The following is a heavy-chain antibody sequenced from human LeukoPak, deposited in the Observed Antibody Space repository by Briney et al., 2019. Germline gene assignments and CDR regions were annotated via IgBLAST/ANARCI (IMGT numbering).Heavy chain of an antibody. J-gene: IGHJ4*02. CDR3: ARDRGDGYDYRSPFDS. Sequence: GGSLRLSCAASGFLFNNYWMSWVRQAPGKGLEWVGNIDERGSGKWYVDSVKGRFTMSRDNAKNSLFLEMNSLRVEDTAVYYCARDRGDGYDYRSPFDSWGQGTLVTVSS. D-gene: IGHD5-24*01. CDR2: IDERGSGK. CDR1: GFLFNNYW. V-gene: IGHV3-7*01.